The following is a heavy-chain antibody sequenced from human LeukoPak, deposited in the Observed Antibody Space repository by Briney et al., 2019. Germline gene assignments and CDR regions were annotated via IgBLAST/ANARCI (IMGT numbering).Heavy chain of an antibody. V-gene: IGHV3-53*01. J-gene: IGHJ4*02. CDR3: ARRAGAYSHPYDY. CDR2: IYSDNT. D-gene: IGHD4/OR15-4a*01. Sequence: GGSLRLSCTVSGFTVSTNSMSWVRQAPGKGLQWVSFIYSDNTHYSDSVKGRFTISRDNSKNTLYLQMNSLRAEDTAVYYCARRAGAYSHPYDYWGQGTLVTVSS. CDR1: GFTVSTNS.